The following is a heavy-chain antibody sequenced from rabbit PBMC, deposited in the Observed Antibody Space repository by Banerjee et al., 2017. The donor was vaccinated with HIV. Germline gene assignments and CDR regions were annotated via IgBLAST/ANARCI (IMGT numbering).Heavy chain of an antibody. Sequence: QEQLVESGGGLVQPGGSLKLSCVASGFDFSNYGVGWVRQAPGKGLEWIGYIDPDFNTTYYARWVNGRFTISSHNAQNTLYLQLNSLTVADTATYFCARWSGAWGNNLWGPGTLVTVS. CDR1: GFDFSNYG. CDR2: IDPDFNTT. V-gene: IGHV1S47*01. D-gene: IGHD4-1*01. J-gene: IGHJ4*01. CDR3: ARWSGAWGNNL.